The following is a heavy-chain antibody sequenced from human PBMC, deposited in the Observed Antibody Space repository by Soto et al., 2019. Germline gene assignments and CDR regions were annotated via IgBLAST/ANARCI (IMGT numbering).Heavy chain of an antibody. D-gene: IGHD3-10*01. J-gene: IGHJ6*02. CDR3: AKLQATIVRGMIRQTPPSMDV. V-gene: IGHV3-23*01. CDR2: ISGSGGST. Sequence: GGSLRLSCAASGFTFSSYAMSLVRQAPGKGLEWVSAISGSGGSTYYADSVKGRFTISRDNSKNTLYLQMNSLRAEDTAVYYCAKLQATIVRGMIRQTPPSMDVWGQGTTGTVS. CDR1: GFTFSSYA.